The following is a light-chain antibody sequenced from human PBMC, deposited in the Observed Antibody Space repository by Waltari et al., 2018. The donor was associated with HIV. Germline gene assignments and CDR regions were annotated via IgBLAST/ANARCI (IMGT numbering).Light chain of an antibody. J-gene: IGLJ2*01. Sequence: QAVVTQEPSLTVSPGGTVTLTCASSTGPVTTDHYPYWFQQMPGQAPTTLIFDSYSRHSGTPARCSGSLLGGKAALTLSGAQPEDEADYYCSLFYNTARVFGGGTRLTVL. CDR2: DSY. V-gene: IGLV7-46*01. CDR3: SLFYNTARV. CDR1: TGPVTTDHY.